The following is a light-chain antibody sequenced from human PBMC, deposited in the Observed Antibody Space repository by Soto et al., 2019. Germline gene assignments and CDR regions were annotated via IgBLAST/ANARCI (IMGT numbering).Light chain of an antibody. CDR1: QTISSW. CDR2: KAS. V-gene: IGKV1-5*03. J-gene: IGKJ1*01. CDR3: QHYNSYSEA. Sequence: IQMTPSPSTLSGSVGDRVTLPCRASQTISSWLAWYQQKPGKAPKLLIYKASTLKSGVPSRFSGSGSGTEFTLTISSLQPDDFATYYCQHYNSYSEAFGQRTKVDIK.